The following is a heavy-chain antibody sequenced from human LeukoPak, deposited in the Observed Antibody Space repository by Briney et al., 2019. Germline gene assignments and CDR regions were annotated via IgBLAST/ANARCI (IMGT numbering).Heavy chain of an antibody. CDR1: GGYISSYY. CDR3: ARGEVGSPTLFDY. J-gene: IGHJ4*02. D-gene: IGHD1-26*01. Sequence: PSETLSLTCTVSGGYISSYYWSWIRQPAGKGLEWIGRIYTSGSTNYNPSLKSRVTMLVDTSKNQLSLKLRSVTAADTAVYYCARGEVGSPTLFDYWGQGTLVTVSS. V-gene: IGHV4-4*07. CDR2: IYTSGST.